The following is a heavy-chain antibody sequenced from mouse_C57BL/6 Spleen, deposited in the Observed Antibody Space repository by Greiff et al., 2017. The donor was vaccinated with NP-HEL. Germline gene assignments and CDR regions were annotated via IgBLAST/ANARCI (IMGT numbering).Heavy chain of an antibody. D-gene: IGHD4-1*01. CDR2: ISSGGSYT. V-gene: IGHV5-6*01. J-gene: IGHJ1*03. CDR1: GFTFSSYG. Sequence: QLQQSGGDLVKPGGSLKLSCAASGFTFSSYGMSWVRQTPDKRLEWVATISSGGSYTYYPDSVKGRFTISRDNAKNTLYLQMSSLKSEDTAMYYCARQELTGDWYFDVWGTGTTVTVSS. CDR3: ARQELTGDWYFDV.